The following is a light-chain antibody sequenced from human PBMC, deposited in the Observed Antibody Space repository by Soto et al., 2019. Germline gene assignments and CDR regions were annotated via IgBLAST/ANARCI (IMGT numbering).Light chain of an antibody. CDR1: QSFSTW. CDR2: KAS. V-gene: IGKV1-5*03. CDR3: QQYNSYPLT. Sequence: DIQMTQSPSTLSASVGDRVTITCRASQSFSTWLAWYQQKPGKAPKLLIYKASSLESGVPSRFSGSGSGPESTLTISSLQPDDFATYYCQQYNSYPLTFGGGTKVEIK. J-gene: IGKJ4*01.